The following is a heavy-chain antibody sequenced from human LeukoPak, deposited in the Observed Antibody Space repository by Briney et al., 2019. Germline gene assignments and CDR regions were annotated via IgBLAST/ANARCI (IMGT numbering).Heavy chain of an antibody. Sequence: EASVKVSCKASGYTFTSYAMNWVRQAPGQGLEWMGWVNTNTGNPTYAQGFTGRFVFSLDTSVSTAYLQISSLKAEDTAVYYCARTIRPRFGELLYPYFDYWGQGTLVTVSS. J-gene: IGHJ4*02. V-gene: IGHV7-4-1*02. CDR2: VNTNTGNP. CDR1: GYTFTSYA. D-gene: IGHD3-10*01. CDR3: ARTIRPRFGELLYPYFDY.